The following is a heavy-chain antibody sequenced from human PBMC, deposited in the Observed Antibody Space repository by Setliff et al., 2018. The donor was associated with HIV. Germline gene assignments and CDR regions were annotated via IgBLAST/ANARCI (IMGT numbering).Heavy chain of an antibody. D-gene: IGHD2-21*01. J-gene: IGHJ6*03. Sequence: EASVKVSCKGSGYTFRTYGISWVRQAPGQGLEWMGWISAYNGNTNYAQKLQGRVTMTTDTSTSTAYMELRSLRSDDTAVYYCARVKVVIATFYYMDVWGKGTTVTVSS. CDR1: GYTFRTYG. V-gene: IGHV1-18*01. CDR3: ARVKVVIATFYYMDV. CDR2: ISAYNGNT.